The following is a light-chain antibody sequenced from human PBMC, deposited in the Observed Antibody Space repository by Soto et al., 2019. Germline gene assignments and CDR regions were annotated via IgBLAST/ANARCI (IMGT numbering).Light chain of an antibody. CDR2: ATS. CDR3: QRYGASSFT. Sequence: EIVLTQSPGTLSLSPGERATLSCRASQSVDSSYLSWYQHKPGQAPRLLIYATSSRATGIPDRFSGSGSWTDFTLTISSLEPEDFAVYYCQRYGASSFTFGQGTNLEIK. V-gene: IGKV3-20*01. J-gene: IGKJ2*01. CDR1: QSVDSSY.